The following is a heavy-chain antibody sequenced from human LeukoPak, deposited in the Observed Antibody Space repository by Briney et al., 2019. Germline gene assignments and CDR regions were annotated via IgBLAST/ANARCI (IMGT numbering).Heavy chain of an antibody. CDR2: ISSSSSYI. CDR3: ARDSSGWYGLDV. D-gene: IGHD6-19*01. J-gene: IGHJ6*02. CDR1: GFTSSSYA. Sequence: GGSLRLSCAASGFTSSSYALNWVRQAPGKGLEWVSSISSSSSYIYYADSVKGRFTISRDNAKNSPYLQMNSLRAEDTAVYYCARDSSGWYGLDVWGQGTTVTVSS. V-gene: IGHV3-21*01.